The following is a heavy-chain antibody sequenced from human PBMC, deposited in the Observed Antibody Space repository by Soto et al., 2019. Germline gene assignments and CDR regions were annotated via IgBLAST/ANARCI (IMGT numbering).Heavy chain of an antibody. CDR3: XXXXXXXTDGITGVDY. Sequence: QVQLVDSGGGLVKPGGSLRLSCAASGFTFTDYYMSWIRQAPGRGLEWVSYXXXXXXXXXXAEXVKGRFTISRDNAKXXXXXXXXXXXXXXXXXXXXXXXXXXXTDGITGVDYWGQGALVTVSS. CDR1: GFTFTDYY. D-gene: IGHD1-20*01. J-gene: IGHJ4*02. V-gene: IGHV3-11*01. CDR2: XXXXXXXX.